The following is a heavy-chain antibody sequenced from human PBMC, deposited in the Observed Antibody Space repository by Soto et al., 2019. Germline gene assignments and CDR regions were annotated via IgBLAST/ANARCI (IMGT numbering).Heavy chain of an antibody. V-gene: IGHV4-59*01. CDR2: IYYTGST. CDR3: ARLGPPYYYDSSGYSFDY. CDR1: GGSISSYY. J-gene: IGHJ4*02. Sequence: SETLSLTCTVSGGSISSYYWSWIRQPPGKGLEWIGYIYYTGSTNYNPSLKSRVTISIDTSKNQFSLKLNSVTAADTAVYYCARLGPPYYYDSSGYSFDYWGQGTLVTVSS. D-gene: IGHD3-22*01.